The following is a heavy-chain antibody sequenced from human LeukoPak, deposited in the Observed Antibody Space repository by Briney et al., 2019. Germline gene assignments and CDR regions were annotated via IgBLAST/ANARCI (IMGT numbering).Heavy chain of an antibody. J-gene: IGHJ4*02. CDR1: GFTFSSYE. Sequence: GGSLRLSCAASGFTFSSYEMNWVRQAPGKGLEWVSYISSSGSTIYYADSVKGRFTISRDNAKNSLYLQMNSLRAEDTAVYYCARDSPGIAAAGLYHFDYWGQGTLVTVSS. CDR2: ISSSGSTI. CDR3: ARDSPGIAAAGLYHFDY. D-gene: IGHD6-13*01. V-gene: IGHV3-48*03.